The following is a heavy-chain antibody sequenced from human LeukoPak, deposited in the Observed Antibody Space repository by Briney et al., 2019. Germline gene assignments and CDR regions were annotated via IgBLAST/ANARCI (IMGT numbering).Heavy chain of an antibody. CDR2: ISAYNGNT. CDR3: ARDREYYYDSRLDY. Sequence: ASVTVSCKASGYTFTSYGISWVRQAPGQGLEWMGWISAYNGNTNYAQKLQGRVTMTTDTSTSTAYMELRSLRSDDTAVYYCARDREYYYDSRLDYWGQGTLVTVSS. V-gene: IGHV1-18*01. J-gene: IGHJ4*02. D-gene: IGHD3-22*01. CDR1: GYTFTSYG.